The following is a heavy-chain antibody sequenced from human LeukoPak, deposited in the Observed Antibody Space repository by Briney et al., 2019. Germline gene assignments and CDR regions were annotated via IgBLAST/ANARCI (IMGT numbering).Heavy chain of an antibody. CDR2: ISGSADNT. Sequence: GGSLRLSCAASGFIFSSYAMSWVRQAPGRGLEWLSAISGSADNTYYADSVKGLFTISRDNSKNTLYLQMNSLRAEDTAVYYCATLVFDSSGYSYFDYWGPGTLVTVSS. CDR1: GFIFSSYA. CDR3: ATLVFDSSGYSYFDY. J-gene: IGHJ4*02. V-gene: IGHV3-23*01. D-gene: IGHD3-9*01.